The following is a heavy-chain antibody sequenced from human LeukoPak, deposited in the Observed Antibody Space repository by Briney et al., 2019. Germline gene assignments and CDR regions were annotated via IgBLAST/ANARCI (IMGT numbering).Heavy chain of an antibody. CDR1: GFTFSSYG. J-gene: IGHJ6*03. Sequence: GGSLRLSCAASGFTFSSYGMHWVRQAPGKGLEWVAFIRYDGSNKYYADSVKCRFTISRDNSKNTLYLQMNSLRAEDTAVYYCAKSYGSGIYYYYMDVWGKGTTVTVSS. V-gene: IGHV3-30*02. CDR2: IRYDGSNK. CDR3: AKSYGSGIYYYYMDV. D-gene: IGHD3-10*01.